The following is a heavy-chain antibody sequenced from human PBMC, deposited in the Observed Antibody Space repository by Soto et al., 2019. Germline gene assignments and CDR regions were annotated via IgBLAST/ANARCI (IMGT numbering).Heavy chain of an antibody. Sequence: EVQVVESGGGLVKPGGSLTLSCNFTFSLHSMNWVHQAPGKGLEWVASISSGAAYIKYADSVQGRFTISRDNAKSSVSLQMSSLRVEDTAVYFCTRDEGGSYDSWFHPWGQGTQVTVSA. D-gene: IGHD1-26*01. J-gene: IGHJ5*02. CDR1: TFSLHS. V-gene: IGHV3-21*01. CDR3: TRDEGGSYDSWFHP. CDR2: ISSGAAYI.